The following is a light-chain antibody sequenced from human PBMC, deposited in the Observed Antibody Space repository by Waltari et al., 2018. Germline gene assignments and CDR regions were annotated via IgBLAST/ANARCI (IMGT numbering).Light chain of an antibody. CDR3: QQYSSFST. J-gene: IGKJ2*01. Sequence: IQMTQSPSTLSASVGDRLTISCRASQSVVTWLAWYQQKPGKAPKLLIYMASSLESGVPSSFSGSGSGTEFTLTISSLQPDDFATYSCQQYSSFSTFGQGTKLDI. V-gene: IGKV1-5*03. CDR1: QSVVTW. CDR2: MAS.